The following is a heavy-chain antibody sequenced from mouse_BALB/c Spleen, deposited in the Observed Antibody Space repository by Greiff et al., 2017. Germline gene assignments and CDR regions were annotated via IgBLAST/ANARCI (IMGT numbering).Heavy chain of an antibody. Sequence: EVKVVESGGGLVKPGGSLKLSCAASGFTFSSYAMSWVRQSPEKRLEWVAEISSGGSYTYYPDTVTGRFTISRDNAKNTLYLEMSSLRSEDTAMYYCGREGTTVVEGYAMDDWGEGTSVTVSS. D-gene: IGHD1-1*01. CDR2: ISSGGSYT. V-gene: IGHV5-9-4*01. CDR3: GREGTTVVEGYAMDD. CDR1: GFTFSSYA. J-gene: IGHJ4*01.